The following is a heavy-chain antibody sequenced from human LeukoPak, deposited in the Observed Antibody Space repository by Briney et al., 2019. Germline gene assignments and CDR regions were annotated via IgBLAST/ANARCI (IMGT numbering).Heavy chain of an antibody. V-gene: IGHV6-1*01. D-gene: IGHD6-19*01. Sequence: SQTLSLTCDISGDSVSGNIAAWNRIRQSPSRGLEWLGRTNYRSKWYNDYAVSVRGRITINPDTSKNRFSLQLDSVTPEDTAVYYCARGSSGSFDYWGQGTLVTVSS. CDR3: ARGSSGSFDY. J-gene: IGHJ4*02. CDR2: TNYRSKWYN. CDR1: GDSVSGNIAA.